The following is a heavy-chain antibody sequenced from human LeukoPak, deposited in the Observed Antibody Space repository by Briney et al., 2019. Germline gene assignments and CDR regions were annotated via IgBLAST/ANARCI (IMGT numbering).Heavy chain of an antibody. CDR1: GYTFTDYY. J-gene: IGHJ6*04. D-gene: IGHD2-2*01. CDR2: INPNSGGT. V-gene: IGHV1-2*02. Sequence: ASVKVSCKASGYTFTDYYMHWVRQAPGQGLEWMGWINPNSGGTNYAQKFQGRVTMTRDTSISTAYMELSRMRSDATAVYYCARDARLYCSSTSCRPGSMDVWGKGTTVNISS. CDR3: ARDARLYCSSTSCRPGSMDV.